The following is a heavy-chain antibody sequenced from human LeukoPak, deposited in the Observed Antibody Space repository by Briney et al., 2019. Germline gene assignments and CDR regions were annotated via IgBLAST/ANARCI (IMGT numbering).Heavy chain of an antibody. D-gene: IGHD2-15*01. CDR2: IFANGNT. CDR3: AREIVVVVAAISWWFDP. Sequence: SETLSLTCNVSGGSMNEYFWSWIRQSAGKGLEWIGRIFANGNTDFNLSLKSRVTISVDTSKNQFSLKLSSVTAADTAVYYCAREIVVVVAAISWWFDPWGQGTLVTVSS. CDR1: GGSMNEYF. J-gene: IGHJ5*02. V-gene: IGHV4-4*07.